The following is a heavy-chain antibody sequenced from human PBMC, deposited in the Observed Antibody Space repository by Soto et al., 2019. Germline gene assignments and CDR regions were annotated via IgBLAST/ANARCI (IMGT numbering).Heavy chain of an antibody. Sequence: SETLSLTCPVSGGSISSGGYYWSWIRQHPGKGLEWIGYIYYSGSTYYNPSLKSRVTISVDTSKNQFSLKLSSVTAADTAVYYCARDSRLVAAHFDYWGQGTLVTVSS. J-gene: IGHJ4*02. CDR2: IYYSGST. V-gene: IGHV4-31*03. CDR1: GGSISSGGYY. D-gene: IGHD2-15*01. CDR3: ARDSRLVAAHFDY.